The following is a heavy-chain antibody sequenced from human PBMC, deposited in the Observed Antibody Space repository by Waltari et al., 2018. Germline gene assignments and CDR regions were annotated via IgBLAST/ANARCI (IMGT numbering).Heavy chain of an antibody. CDR1: GGSISSYY. CDR2: IYYSGST. V-gene: IGHV4-59*08. J-gene: IGHJ3*02. Sequence: QVQLQESGPGLVKPSETLSLTCTVSGGSISSYYWSWIRQPPGKGLEWIGYIYYSGSTNYTPSLESRFTRSVDTSKNQFSRKLSSVTAADTAVYYCASQRRTTYYDILTGYHPYNVFDIWGQGTMVTVSS. CDR3: ASQRRTTYYDILTGYHPYNVFDI. D-gene: IGHD3-9*01.